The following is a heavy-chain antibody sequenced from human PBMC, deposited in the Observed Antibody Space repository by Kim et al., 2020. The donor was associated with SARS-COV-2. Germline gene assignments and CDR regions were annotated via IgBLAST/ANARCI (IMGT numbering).Heavy chain of an antibody. CDR3: ARRFSTLDCSGGSCYSFDY. J-gene: IGHJ4*02. CDR1: GGSISSYY. D-gene: IGHD2-15*01. Sequence: SETLSLTCTVSGGSISSYYWSWIRQPPGKGLEWIGYIYYSGSTNYNPSLKSRVTISVDTSKNQFSLKLSSVTAADTAVYYCARRFSTLDCSGGSCYSFDYWGQGTLVTVSS. V-gene: IGHV4-59*01. CDR2: IYYSGST.